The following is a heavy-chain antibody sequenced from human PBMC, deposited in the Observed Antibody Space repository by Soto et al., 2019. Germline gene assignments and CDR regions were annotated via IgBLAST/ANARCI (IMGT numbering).Heavy chain of an antibody. D-gene: IGHD4-17*01. Sequence: QVQLVESGGGVVQPGRSLRLSCAASGFTFSSYGMHWVRQAPGKGLEWVAVISYDGSNKYYADSVKGRFTISRDNSKNTLYLQMNSLRAEDTAVHYCAKGTVNYYYYGMDVWGQGTTVTVSS. V-gene: IGHV3-30*18. J-gene: IGHJ6*02. CDR1: GFTFSSYG. CDR2: ISYDGSNK. CDR3: AKGTVNYYYYGMDV.